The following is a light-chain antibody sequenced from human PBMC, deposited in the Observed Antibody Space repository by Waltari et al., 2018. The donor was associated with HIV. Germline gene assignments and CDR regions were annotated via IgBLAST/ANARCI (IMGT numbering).Light chain of an antibody. CDR2: DAS. J-gene: IGKJ1*01. V-gene: IGKV3-11*01. Sequence: EIVLTQSPATLSLSPGERATLSCWASQSVSSYLAWYHQKPGQAPRLLIYDASNRATGIPARFSGRGSGTDFTLTISSLEPEDFAVYYCQQRSNWPRTFGQGTKVEIK. CDR1: QSVSSY. CDR3: QQRSNWPRT.